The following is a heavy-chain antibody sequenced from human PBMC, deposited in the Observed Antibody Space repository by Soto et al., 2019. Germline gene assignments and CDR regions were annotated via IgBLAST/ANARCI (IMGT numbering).Heavy chain of an antibody. V-gene: IGHV1-69*13. CDR1: GGTFSSYA. Sequence: SVKVSCKASGGTFSSYAISWVRQAPGQGLEWMGGIIPIFGTANYAQKFQGRVTITADESTSTACMELSSLRSEDTAVYYCAKSITIFGVASDGMDVWGQGTTVTVSS. D-gene: IGHD3-3*01. J-gene: IGHJ6*02. CDR3: AKSITIFGVASDGMDV. CDR2: IIPIFGTA.